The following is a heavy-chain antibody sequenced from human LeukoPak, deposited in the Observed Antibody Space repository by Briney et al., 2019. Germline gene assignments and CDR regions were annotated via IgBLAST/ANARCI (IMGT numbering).Heavy chain of an antibody. J-gene: IGHJ6*02. CDR1: GFTFHDFP. D-gene: IGHD4/OR15-4a*01. Sequence: PGGSLSFSGAASGFTFHDFPRPWVAQAQGKDWKGCILLSGDGESTYYADSVKGRFTISRDNSKNSLYLQMNSLRTEDTALYYCARDLGAPYFYYYGMDVWGQGATVTVSS. CDR3: ARDLGAPYFYYYGMDV. CDR2: LSGDGEST. V-gene: IGHV3-43*02.